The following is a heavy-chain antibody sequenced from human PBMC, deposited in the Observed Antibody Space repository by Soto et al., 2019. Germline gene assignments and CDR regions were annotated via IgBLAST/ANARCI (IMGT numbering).Heavy chain of an antibody. Sequence: HPGGSLRLSCAASGSTFSSYAMHWVRQAPGKGLEWVAVISYDGSNKYYADSVKGRFTISRDNSKNTLYLQMNSLRAEDTAVYYCARGRNMVYAIWGYFDYWGQGTLVTVSS. CDR2: ISYDGSNK. CDR3: ARGRNMVYAIWGYFDY. J-gene: IGHJ4*02. CDR1: GSTFSSYA. D-gene: IGHD2-8*01. V-gene: IGHV3-30-3*01.